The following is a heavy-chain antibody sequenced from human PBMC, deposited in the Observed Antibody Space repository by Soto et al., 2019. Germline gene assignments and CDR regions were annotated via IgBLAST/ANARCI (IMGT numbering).Heavy chain of an antibody. D-gene: IGHD5-12*01. J-gene: IGHJ4*02. CDR1: GFTFSSYD. CDR2: IGTAGDT. V-gene: IGHV3-13*01. Sequence: GGSLRLSCAASGFTFSSYDMHWVRQATGKGLEWVSAIGTAGDTYYPGSVKGRFTISRENANNLLSLQMNSLRAEDTAVYYCARDRGYTGYDFAYWGQGTLVTVSS. CDR3: ARDRGYTGYDFAY.